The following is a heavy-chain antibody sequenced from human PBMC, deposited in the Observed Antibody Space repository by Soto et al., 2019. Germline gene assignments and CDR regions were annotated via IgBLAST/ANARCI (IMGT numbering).Heavy chain of an antibody. CDR1: GFTFSSYA. CDR2: ISGSGGST. D-gene: IGHD5-12*01. CDR3: VKVGSGYDLNYYYYMDV. J-gene: IGHJ6*03. Sequence: EVQLLESGGGLVQPGGSLRLSCAASGFTFSSYAMSWVRQAPGKGLEWVSAISGSGGSTYYADSVKGRFTISRDNSKNTLYLQMNSLRAEDTAVYYCVKVGSGYDLNYYYYMDVWGKGTTVTVSS. V-gene: IGHV3-23*01.